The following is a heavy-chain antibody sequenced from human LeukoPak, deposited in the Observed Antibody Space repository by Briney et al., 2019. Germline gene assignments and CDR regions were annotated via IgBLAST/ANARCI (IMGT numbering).Heavy chain of an antibody. CDR2: ISSSSSDI. J-gene: IGHJ6*04. CDR1: GFTFSSYS. D-gene: IGHD3-9*01. CDR3: ARDGVLYYDILTGYSGYYYYGMDV. Sequence: GGSLRLSCAASGFTFSSYSMNWVRQAPGKGLEWVSSISSSSSDIYYADSVKGRFTISRDNAKNSLYLQMNSLRAEDTAVYYCARDGVLYYDILTGYSGYYYYGMDVWGKGTAVTVSS. V-gene: IGHV3-21*01.